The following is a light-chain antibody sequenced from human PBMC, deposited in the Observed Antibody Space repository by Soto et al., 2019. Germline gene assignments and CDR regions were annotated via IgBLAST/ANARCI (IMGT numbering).Light chain of an antibody. J-gene: IGKJ4*01. CDR2: GAS. V-gene: IGKV3-20*01. CDR1: QSVSSNY. Sequence: EIVLTQSPGTLSLSPGERATLSCRASQSVSSNYLAWSQQKPGQAPRLLIYGASSRATGIPDRFSGSGSGTDFTLTISRLEPEDFAVYYCQQYGRSPLTFGGGTKVDIK. CDR3: QQYGRSPLT.